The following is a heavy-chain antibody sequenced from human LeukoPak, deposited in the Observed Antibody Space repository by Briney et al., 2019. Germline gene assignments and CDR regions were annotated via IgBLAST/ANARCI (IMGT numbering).Heavy chain of an antibody. D-gene: IGHD3-16*02. V-gene: IGHV1-8*01. CDR2: MNPNSGNT. CDR1: GYTFTSYD. CDR3: AREHGNDYVWGSYRYQPLSMDV. Sequence: ASVKVSCKASGYTFTSYDISWVRQATGQGLEWMGWMNPNSGNTGYAQKFQGRVTMTRDTSISTAYMELSRLRSDDTAVYYCAREHGNDYVWGSYRYQPLSMDVWGKGTTVTISS. J-gene: IGHJ6*03.